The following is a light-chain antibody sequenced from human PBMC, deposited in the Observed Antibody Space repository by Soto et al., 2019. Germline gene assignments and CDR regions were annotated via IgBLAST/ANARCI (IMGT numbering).Light chain of an antibody. CDR3: QQYKNWPAIT. J-gene: IGKJ5*01. Sequence: EIVMTQSPATLSVSPGERATVSCRASQSVSGKLAWYQQKPGQAPRLLINGASTRATGIPARFSGSGSGTDFTLTISSLQSEDFAIYYCQQYKNWPAITFGQGTRLEIK. CDR1: QSVSGK. CDR2: GAS. V-gene: IGKV3D-15*01.